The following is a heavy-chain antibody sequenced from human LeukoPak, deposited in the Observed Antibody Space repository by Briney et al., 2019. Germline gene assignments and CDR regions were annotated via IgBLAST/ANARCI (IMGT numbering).Heavy chain of an antibody. CDR2: IYSGGST. J-gene: IGHJ6*03. V-gene: IGHV3-53*01. CDR3: ARDTEGSVDYYYMDV. Sequence: GGSLRLSCAASGFTVSSNYMSWVRQAPGKGLEWASVIYSGGSTYYADSVKGRFTISRDNSKNTLYLQMNSLRAEDTAVYYCARDTEGSVDYYYMDVWGKGTTVTVSS. CDR1: GFTVSSNY.